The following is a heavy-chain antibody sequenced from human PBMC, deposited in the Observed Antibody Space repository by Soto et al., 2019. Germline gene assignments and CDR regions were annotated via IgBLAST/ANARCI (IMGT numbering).Heavy chain of an antibody. J-gene: IGHJ6*02. D-gene: IGHD2-2*03. CDR1: GFTFSSHA. V-gene: IGHV3-23*01. CDR2: IGGSGSDT. CDR3: DSGYCGSTRCLRMDV. Sequence: GSLLTACAASGFTFSSHAMNWVRQAPGKGLEWVSAIGGSGSDTYYADSVKGRFTISRDNSKNTLYLQMNSLRAEDAAEYYCDSGYCGSTRCLRMDVWGQGTKVTVYS.